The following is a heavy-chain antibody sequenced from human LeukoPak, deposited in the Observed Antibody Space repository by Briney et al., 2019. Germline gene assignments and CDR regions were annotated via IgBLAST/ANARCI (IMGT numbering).Heavy chain of an antibody. CDR2: ISSSSSYI. V-gene: IGHV3-21*01. J-gene: IGHJ4*02. CDR3: ARVSGYSSGWYHPL. Sequence: GGSLRLSCAASGFTFSSYSMNWVRQAPGKGLEWVSSISSSSSYIYYADSVKGRFTISRDNAKNSLYLQMNSLRAEDTAVYYCARVSGYSSGWYHPLWGQGNLVTVSS. D-gene: IGHD6-19*01. CDR1: GFTFSSYS.